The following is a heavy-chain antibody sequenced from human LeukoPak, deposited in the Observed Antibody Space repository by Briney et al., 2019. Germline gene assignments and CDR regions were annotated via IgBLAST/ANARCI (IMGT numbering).Heavy chain of an antibody. J-gene: IGHJ4*02. CDR1: GGSISSGGYY. CDR3: ASGGWPTYPAY. Sequence: SETLSLTCTVSGGSISSGGYYWSWLRQHPGKGLEWIGYIYYSGSTYYNPSLKSRVTISVDTSKNQFSLKLSSVTAADTAVYYFASGGWPTYPAYWGQGTLVTVSS. D-gene: IGHD3-16*01. V-gene: IGHV4-31*03. CDR2: IYYSGST.